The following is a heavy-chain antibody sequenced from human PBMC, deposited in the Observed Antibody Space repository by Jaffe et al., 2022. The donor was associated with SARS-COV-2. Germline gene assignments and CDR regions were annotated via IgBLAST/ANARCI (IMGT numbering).Heavy chain of an antibody. J-gene: IGHJ5*02. CDR3: ARDGFGYSYLHWFDP. CDR1: GFTFSSFG. D-gene: IGHD3-10*01. Sequence: QVQLVESGGGVVQPGGSLRLSCAASGFTFSSFGMNWVRQAPGKGLEWVAVIWFDGSNKYYAESVKGRFTISRDSSKNTLYLQMNDLRVEDTAVYYCARDGFGYSYLHWFDPWGQGTLVTVSS. V-gene: IGHV3-33*01. CDR2: IWFDGSNK.